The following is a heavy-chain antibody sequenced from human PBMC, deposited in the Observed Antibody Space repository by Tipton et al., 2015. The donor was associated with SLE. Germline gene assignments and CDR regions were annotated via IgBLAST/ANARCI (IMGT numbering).Heavy chain of an antibody. CDR2: ISGSGSA. CDR3: AREPFVPAAGKARGYYYYMDV. V-gene: IGHV3-23*01. Sequence: SLRLSCAASGFSFSNKAFTWVRQSPGKGLEWVSSISGSGSAGYTDSVKGRFTASRDNSRNTLYLQMNSLRAEDTAVYYCAREPFVPAAGKARGYYYYMDVWGKGTTVTVSS. CDR1: GFSFSNKA. D-gene: IGHD2-2*01. J-gene: IGHJ6*03.